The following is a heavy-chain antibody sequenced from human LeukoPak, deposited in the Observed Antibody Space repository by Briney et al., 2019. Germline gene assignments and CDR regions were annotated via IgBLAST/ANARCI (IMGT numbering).Heavy chain of an antibody. CDR1: GFTFSSYW. CDR2: IKQDGSEK. V-gene: IGHV3-7*01. Sequence: GGSLRLSCAASGFTFSSYWMSWVRQAPGKGLEWVANIKQDGSEKYYVDSVKGRFTISRDNAKNSLYLQMNSLRAEDTAVYYCARHSGRPRGYDTLTGYYASRPLRGWYFDSWGQGTLVTVSS. CDR3: ARHSGRPRGYDTLTGYYASRPLRGWYFDS. J-gene: IGHJ4*02. D-gene: IGHD3-9*01.